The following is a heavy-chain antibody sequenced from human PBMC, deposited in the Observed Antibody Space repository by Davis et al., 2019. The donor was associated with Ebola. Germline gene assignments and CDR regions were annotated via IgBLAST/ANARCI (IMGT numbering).Heavy chain of an antibody. CDR2: ISSSSSYI. CDR1: GFTFSSYS. CDR3: ANTAAAGMYYYYGMDV. D-gene: IGHD6-13*01. Sequence: GESLKISCAASGFTFSSYSMNWVRQAPGKGLEWVSSISSSSSYIYYADSVKGRFTISRDNAKNTLYLQMNSLRAEDTAVYYCANTAAAGMYYYYGMDVWGQGTTVTVSS. J-gene: IGHJ6*02. V-gene: IGHV3-21*01.